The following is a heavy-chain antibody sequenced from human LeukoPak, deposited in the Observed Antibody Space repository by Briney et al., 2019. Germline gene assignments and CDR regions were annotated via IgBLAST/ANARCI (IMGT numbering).Heavy chain of an antibody. V-gene: IGHV4-59*08. Sequence: PPETLSLTCTVSGGSISSYYWSWIRQPPGKGLEWIGYIYYSGSTNYNPSLKSRVTISVDTSKNQFSLKLSSVTAADTAVYYCARRYSSSWSNENWFDPWGQGTLVTVSS. J-gene: IGHJ5*02. D-gene: IGHD6-13*01. CDR3: ARRYSSSWSNENWFDP. CDR2: IYYSGST. CDR1: GGSISSYY.